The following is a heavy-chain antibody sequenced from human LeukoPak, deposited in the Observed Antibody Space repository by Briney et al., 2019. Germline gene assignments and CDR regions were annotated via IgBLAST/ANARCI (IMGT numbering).Heavy chain of an antibody. V-gene: IGHV1-69*13. CDR3: ASGLVPAAIRMSY. CDR2: IIPIFGTA. D-gene: IGHD2-2*02. Sequence: GASVKVSCKASGGTFSSYAISWVRQAPGQGLEWMGGIIPIFGTANYAQKFQGRVTITADESTSTAYMELSSLRSEDTAVYYCASGLVPAAIRMSYWGQGTLVTVSS. CDR1: GGTFSSYA. J-gene: IGHJ4*02.